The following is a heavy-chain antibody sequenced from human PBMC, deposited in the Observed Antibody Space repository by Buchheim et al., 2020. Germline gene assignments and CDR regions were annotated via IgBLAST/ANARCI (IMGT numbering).Heavy chain of an antibody. CDR1: GYTFTGYY. V-gene: IGHV1-2*06. D-gene: IGHD6-6*01. CDR3: ASSVWDVNSSSSRYYYGMDV. CDR2: INPNSGGT. Sequence: QVQLVQSGAEVKKPGASVKVSCKASGYTFTGYYMHWVRQAPGQGLEWMGRINPNSGGTNYAQKFQGRVTMPRDTPISTAYMGLSRLRSDDTAVYYCASSVWDVNSSSSRYYYGMDVWGQGTT. J-gene: IGHJ6*02.